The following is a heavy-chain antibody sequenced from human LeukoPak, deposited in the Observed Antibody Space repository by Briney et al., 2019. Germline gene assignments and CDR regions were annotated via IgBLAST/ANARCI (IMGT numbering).Heavy chain of an antibody. CDR2: IIPIFGTA. CDR3: ARSLWWYPEDAFDI. CDR1: GGTFSSYA. J-gene: IGHJ3*02. Sequence: SSVKVSCKASGGTFSSYAISWVRQAPGQGLERMGGIIPIFGTANYAQKFQGRVTITTDESTSTAYMELSSLRSEDTAVYYCARSLWWYPEDAFDIWGQGTMVTVSS. V-gene: IGHV1-69*05. D-gene: IGHD4-23*01.